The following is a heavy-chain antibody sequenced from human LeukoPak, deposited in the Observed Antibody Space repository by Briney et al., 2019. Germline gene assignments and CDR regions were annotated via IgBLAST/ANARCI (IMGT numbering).Heavy chain of an antibody. CDR1: GFTFSSYG. D-gene: IGHD3-10*01. CDR3: AKWSGYGSGSYYNGLDY. CDR2: IRYDGSNK. Sequence: PGGSLRLSCAASGFTFSSYGMHWVRQAPGKGLEWVAFIRYDGSNKYYADSVKGRFTISRDNSKNTLYLQMNSLGAEDTAVYYCAKWSGYGSGSYYNGLDYWGQGTLVTVSS. J-gene: IGHJ4*02. V-gene: IGHV3-30*02.